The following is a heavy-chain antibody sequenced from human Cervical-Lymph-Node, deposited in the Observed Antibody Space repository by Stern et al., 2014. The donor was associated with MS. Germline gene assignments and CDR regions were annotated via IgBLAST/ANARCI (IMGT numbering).Heavy chain of an antibody. CDR2: ISRGGSSI. D-gene: IGHD7-27*01. CDR1: GFNFSTYT. J-gene: IGHJ6*02. V-gene: IGHV3-21*01. CDR3: ARDDWGINDFGMDA. Sequence: EVQLVGSGGGLVKPGESLRLSCEASGFNFSTYTMNWVRQAPGKGLEWVSTISRGGSSIYYAESLKGRFTISRDNTKNSLYLHMKSLRPEDTAVYYCARDDWGINDFGMDAWGQGTTVTVSS.